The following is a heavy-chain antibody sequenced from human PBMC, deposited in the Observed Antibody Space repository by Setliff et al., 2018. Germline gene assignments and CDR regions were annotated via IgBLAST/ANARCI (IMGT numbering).Heavy chain of an antibody. CDR1: GFSFNDYA. D-gene: IGHD3-22*01. CDR2: ISWDGGNM. Sequence: PGGSLRLSCAASGFSFNDYAMHWVRQTPGKGLEWVSGISWDGGNMDYADSVKGRFTISRDSSQNKIHLQMDSLRAEDTGKYFCARADSDSYYPYYFDFWGQGVLVTVSS. J-gene: IGHJ4*02. V-gene: IGHV3-9*01. CDR3: ARADSDSYYPYYFDF.